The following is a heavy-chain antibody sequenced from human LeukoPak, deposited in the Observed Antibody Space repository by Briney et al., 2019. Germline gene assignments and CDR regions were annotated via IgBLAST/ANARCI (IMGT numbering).Heavy chain of an antibody. Sequence: SETLSLTCIVSGVSISSDNYWGWIRQSPGKGLELIGSVHFSGATHYNPSLKSRVAITLDTSKNQFSLKLNSVTAADTAVYYCARSGYSYLAGIYYWGQGTLVTVSS. J-gene: IGHJ4*02. D-gene: IGHD5-18*01. CDR1: GVSISSDNY. CDR2: VHFSGAT. CDR3: ARSGYSYLAGIYY. V-gene: IGHV4-39*01.